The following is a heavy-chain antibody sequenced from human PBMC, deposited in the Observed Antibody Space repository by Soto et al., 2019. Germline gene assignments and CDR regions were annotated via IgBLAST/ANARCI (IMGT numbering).Heavy chain of an antibody. CDR2: INHSGNT. CDR1: GGSFNAYY. CDR3: ARAGRLLHPFDY. J-gene: IGHJ4*02. Sequence: SETLSLTCAVYGGSFNAYYWTWIRQSPGKGLEWIGEINHSGNTNYTPSLKSRVTISVDTSKNQFSLKLSSVTAADTAVYYCARAGRLLHPFDYWGQGTLVTVSS. V-gene: IGHV4-34*01. D-gene: IGHD3-3*01.